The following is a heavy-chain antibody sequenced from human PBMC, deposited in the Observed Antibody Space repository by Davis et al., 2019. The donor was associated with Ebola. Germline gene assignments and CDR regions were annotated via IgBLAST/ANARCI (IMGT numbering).Heavy chain of an antibody. CDR3: ARDGPDYYGLDV. V-gene: IGHV1-46*01. J-gene: IGHJ6*02. Sequence: ASVKVSCKASGYIFTHYYIHWVRQAPGQGLEWMGVINPSAGYTNYAQKFQGRVTITRDTSTSTVHLEVRRLRSEDTAVYYCARDGPDYYGLDVWGQGTAVAVSS. CDR1: GYIFTHYY. CDR2: INPSAGYT.